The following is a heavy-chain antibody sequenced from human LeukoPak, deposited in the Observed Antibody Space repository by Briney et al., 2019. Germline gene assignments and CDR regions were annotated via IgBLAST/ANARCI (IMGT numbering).Heavy chain of an antibody. J-gene: IGHJ4*02. CDR2: ISGSGGST. V-gene: IGHV3-23*01. CDR1: GFTFSSYA. CDR3: AKDGDTYDFWSGYYPHFDY. Sequence: GGSLRLSCAASGFTFSSYAMSWVRQAPGKGLEWVSAISGSGGSTYYADSVKGRFTISRDNSKNTLYLQMNSLRAEDTAVYYCAKDGDTYDFWSGYYPHFDYWGQGTLVTVSS. D-gene: IGHD3-3*01.